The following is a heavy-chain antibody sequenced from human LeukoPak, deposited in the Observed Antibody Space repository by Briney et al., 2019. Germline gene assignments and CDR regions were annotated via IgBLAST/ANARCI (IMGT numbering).Heavy chain of an antibody. J-gene: IGHJ5*02. CDR2: ISSSSSYT. CDR3: AREDIVVVPAAISWFDP. CDR1: GFTFSDYY. V-gene: IGHV3-11*06. Sequence: GGSLRLSCAASGFTFSDYYMSWIRQAPGKGLEWVSYISSSSSYTNYADSVKGRFTTSRDNAKNSLYLQMNSLRAEDTAVYYCAREDIVVVPAAISWFDPWGQGTLVTVSS. D-gene: IGHD2-2*02.